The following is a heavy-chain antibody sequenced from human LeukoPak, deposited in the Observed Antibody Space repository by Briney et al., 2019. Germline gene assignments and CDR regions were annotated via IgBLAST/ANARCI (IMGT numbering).Heavy chain of an antibody. D-gene: IGHD3-10*01. J-gene: IGHJ4*02. CDR3: AKDYYYGSGVSAY. V-gene: IGHV3-23*01. Sequence: GGSLRLSCAASGFTFSSYGMSWVRQAPGKGLEWVSAISGSGGSTYYADSVKGRFTISRDNSKNTLYLQMNSLGAEDTAVYYCAKDYYYGSGVSAYWGQGTLVTVSS. CDR2: ISGSGGST. CDR1: GFTFSSYG.